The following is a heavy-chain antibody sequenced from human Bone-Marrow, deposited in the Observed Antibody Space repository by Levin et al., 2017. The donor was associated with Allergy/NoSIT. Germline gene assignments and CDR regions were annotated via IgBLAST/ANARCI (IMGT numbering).Heavy chain of an antibody. V-gene: IGHV3-33*01. CDR2: IWNDGDNK. D-gene: IGHD1-14*01. CDR3: ARDVGTSGVPDY. Sequence: GGSLRLSCAASGFTFSTYGMHWVRQAPVKGLEWVAVIWNDGDNKYYADSVRGRFTISRDDSKSTLYLQMNNLRAEDSAIYYCARDVGTSGVPDYWGQGTLDTVSP. CDR1: GFTFSTYG. J-gene: IGHJ4*02.